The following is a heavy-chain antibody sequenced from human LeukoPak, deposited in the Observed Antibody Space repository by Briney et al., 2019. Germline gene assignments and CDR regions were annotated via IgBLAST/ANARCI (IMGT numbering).Heavy chain of an antibody. Sequence: GGSLRLSCAASGFTFSSYSMNWVRQAPGKGLEWVSTVSGGGGSTYYADSVKGRFTISRDNSKNTLYLQVNSLRAEDTAVYYCAKGGKWDVTPFDYWGQGTLVTVSS. D-gene: IGHD1-26*01. CDR3: AKGGKWDVTPFDY. CDR1: GFTFSSYS. J-gene: IGHJ4*02. CDR2: VSGGGGST. V-gene: IGHV3-23*01.